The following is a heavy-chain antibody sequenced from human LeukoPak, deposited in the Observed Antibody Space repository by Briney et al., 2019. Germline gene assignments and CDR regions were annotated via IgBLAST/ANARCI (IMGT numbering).Heavy chain of an antibody. Sequence: ASVKVSCKASGYTFRRYSISWVRQAPGKGFEWMGWVSPSHTTRVYAQGFQGRVTMTADTNTNTVSMELRSLRFDDTAVYFCARDYILPLETDNGDGFAIWGQGTVVTVSS. CDR1: GYTFRRYS. CDR2: VSPSHTTR. D-gene: IGHD3-3*02. J-gene: IGHJ3*02. V-gene: IGHV1-18*01. CDR3: ARDYILPLETDNGDGFAI.